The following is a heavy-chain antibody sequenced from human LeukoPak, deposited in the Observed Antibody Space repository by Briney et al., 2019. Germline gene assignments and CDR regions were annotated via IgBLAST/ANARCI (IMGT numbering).Heavy chain of an antibody. CDR1: GFTFSAYH. CDR2: ISTTGTTI. V-gene: IGHV3-48*02. D-gene: IGHD2-21*01. CDR3: ARVWQDYSGVDY. J-gene: IGHJ4*02. Sequence: GGSLRLSCAASGFTFSAYHINWVRQAPGKGLEWISYISTTGTTIHYADSVKGRFAISRDSAKSSLYLQMNSLRDEDTAVYYCARVWQDYSGVDYWGQGTLVTVSS.